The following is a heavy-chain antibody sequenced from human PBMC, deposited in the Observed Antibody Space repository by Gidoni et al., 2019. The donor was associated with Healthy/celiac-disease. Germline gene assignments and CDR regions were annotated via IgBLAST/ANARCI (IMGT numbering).Heavy chain of an antibody. CDR1: GGSFSGYY. CDR3: ARRGDIVVVPAALPFDY. D-gene: IGHD2-2*01. Sequence: QVQLQQWGAGLLKPSETLSLTCAVYGGSFSGYYWSWIRQPPGKGLEWIGEINHSGSTNYNPSLKSRVTISVDTSKNQFSLKLSSVTAADTAVYYCARRGDIVVVPAALPFDYWGQGTLVTVSS. V-gene: IGHV4-34*01. CDR2: INHSGST. J-gene: IGHJ4*02.